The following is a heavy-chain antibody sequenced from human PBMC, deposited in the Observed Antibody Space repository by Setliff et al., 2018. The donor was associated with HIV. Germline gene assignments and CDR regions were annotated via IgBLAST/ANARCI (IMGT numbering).Heavy chain of an antibody. V-gene: IGHV3-30*02. D-gene: IGHD3-10*01. J-gene: IGHJ1*01. CDR3: AKDGYYASGSYRPEYFQH. Sequence: HPGGSLRLSCAASGFTFSNYGMHWVRQAPGKGLEWVALIWYGEIQKYYADSVKGRFTISRDNSKNTLYLQMNSLRVEDTAVYYCAKDGYYASGSYRPEYFQHWGQGTLVTVSS. CDR1: GFTFSNYG. CDR2: IWYGEIQK.